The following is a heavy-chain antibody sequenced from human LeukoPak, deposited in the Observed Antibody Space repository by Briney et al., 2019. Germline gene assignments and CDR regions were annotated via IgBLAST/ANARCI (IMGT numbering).Heavy chain of an antibody. J-gene: IGHJ5*01. CDR2: ITDSGNTR. Sequence: PGGSLRLSCAASGFTFSSYAMSWVRQAPGKGLEWVSGITDSGNTRYYADSLKGRFTISSDNSKNTLSLQMTSLTAEDTAVYYCAKDIRNTGWYKDSWGRGTLVTVSS. V-gene: IGHV3-23*01. CDR3: AKDIRNTGWYKDS. D-gene: IGHD6-19*01. CDR1: GFTFSSYA.